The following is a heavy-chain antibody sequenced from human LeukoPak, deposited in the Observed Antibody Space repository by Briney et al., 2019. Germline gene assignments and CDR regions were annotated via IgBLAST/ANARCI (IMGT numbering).Heavy chain of an antibody. Sequence: RGSLRLSCAASGFTFSSYAMSWVRQAPGKGLEWVSAISGSVGSTYYADSVKGRFTISRDNSKNTLYLQMNSLRAEDTAVYYCTKDLRTGTAYYYHGMDVWGKGTTVTVSS. V-gene: IGHV3-23*01. J-gene: IGHJ6*04. CDR3: TKDLRTGTAYYYHGMDV. CDR1: GFTFSSYA. CDR2: ISGSVGST. D-gene: IGHD1-1*01.